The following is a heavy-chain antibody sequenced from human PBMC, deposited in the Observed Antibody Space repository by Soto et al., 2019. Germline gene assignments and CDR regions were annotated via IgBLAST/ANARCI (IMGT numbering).Heavy chain of an antibody. CDR1: GYSFTSYG. J-gene: IGHJ5*02. D-gene: IGHD6-19*01. Sequence: QVQLVQSVTEVKKPGASVQVSCKASGYSFTSYGINWVRQAPGQGLEWMGWISTYNGDTNYAQKFQARVTMTTDTSTTTAYMELRRLTSDDTAVYFCARGDSTGSPRGWFDPWGQGTVVTVSS. CDR3: ARGDSTGSPRGWFDP. CDR2: ISTYNGDT. V-gene: IGHV1-18*04.